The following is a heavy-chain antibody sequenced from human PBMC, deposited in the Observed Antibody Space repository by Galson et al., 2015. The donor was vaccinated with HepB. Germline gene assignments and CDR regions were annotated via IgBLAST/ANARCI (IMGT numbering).Heavy chain of an antibody. V-gene: IGHV4-31*03. J-gene: IGHJ4*02. CDR1: GGSISSGGYY. Sequence: TLSLTCTVSGGSISSGGYYWSWIRQHPGTGLEWIGYIYYSGSTYYNPSLKSRVTISVDTSKNQFSLKLSSVTAADTAVYYCARVRGGCSSTSCYRYFDYWGQGTLVTVSS. D-gene: IGHD2-2*01. CDR3: ARVRGGCSSTSCYRYFDY. CDR2: IYYSGST.